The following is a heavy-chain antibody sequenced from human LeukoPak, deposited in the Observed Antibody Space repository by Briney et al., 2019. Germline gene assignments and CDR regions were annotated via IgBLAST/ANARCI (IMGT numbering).Heavy chain of an antibody. CDR1: AGSFSGYY. Sequence: SETLSLTCAVYAGSFSGYYWSWIRQPPGKGLEWIGEINHSGSTNYNPSLKSRVTISVDTSKNQFSLKLSSVTAADTAVYYCARQWYSSGCIDYWGQGTLVTVSS. V-gene: IGHV4-34*01. J-gene: IGHJ4*02. CDR3: ARQWYSSGCIDY. D-gene: IGHD6-19*01. CDR2: INHSGST.